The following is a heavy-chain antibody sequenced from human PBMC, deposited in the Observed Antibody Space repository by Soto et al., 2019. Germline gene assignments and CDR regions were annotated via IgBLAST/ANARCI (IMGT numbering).Heavy chain of an antibody. D-gene: IGHD3-10*01. Sequence: PGGSLRLSCGASGFTFSNYYMSWIRQAPGKGLEWVSTISGSGGSTFYADSVKGRFTVSRDNSKNTLYLLMSSLRAEDTAVYYCAKDQTKVRGVTRFDPWGQGTLVTVSS. CDR3: AKDQTKVRGVTRFDP. J-gene: IGHJ5*02. CDR2: ISGSGGST. CDR1: GFTFSNYY. V-gene: IGHV3-23*01.